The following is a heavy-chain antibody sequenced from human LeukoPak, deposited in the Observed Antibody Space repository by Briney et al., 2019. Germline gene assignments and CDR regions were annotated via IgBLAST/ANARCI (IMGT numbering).Heavy chain of an antibody. CDR3: ASLYCSSTSCYRVVWFDP. CDR2: IYYSGST. CDR1: GGSISSSNYY. D-gene: IGHD2-2*02. Sequence: PSETLSLTCTVSGGSISSSNYYWGWIRQPPGKGLEWIGSIYYSGSTYYNPSLKSGVTISVDTSKNQFSLKLSSVTAADTAVYYCASLYCSSTSCYRVVWFDPWGQGTLVTVSS. J-gene: IGHJ5*02. V-gene: IGHV4-39*01.